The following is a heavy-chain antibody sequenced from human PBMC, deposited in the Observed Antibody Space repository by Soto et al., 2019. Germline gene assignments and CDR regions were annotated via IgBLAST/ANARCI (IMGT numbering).Heavy chain of an antibody. CDR3: AKDGAYSSCWYSGLYFDY. CDR1: GFTFSSYA. V-gene: IGHV3-23*01. J-gene: IGHJ4*02. CDR2: ISGSGGST. Sequence: GGSLRLSCAASGFTFSSYAMSWVRQAPGKGLEWVSAISGSGGSTYYADSVKGRFTISRDNSKNTLYLQMNSLRAEDTAVYYCAKDGAYSSCWYSGLYFDYWGQGTLVTVSS. D-gene: IGHD6-13*01.